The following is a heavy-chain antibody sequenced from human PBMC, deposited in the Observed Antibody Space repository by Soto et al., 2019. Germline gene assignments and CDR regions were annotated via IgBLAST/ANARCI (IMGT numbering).Heavy chain of an antibody. CDR2: TIGIFGKA. CDR1: GYTFTSNG. V-gene: IGHV1-69*13. CDR3: ARDNGVCYDY. J-gene: IGHJ4*02. Sequence: SVKVSCKASGYTFTSNGISWARQAPGQGLEWMGGTIGIFGKANYAQKFQGRVTITADESTSTAYMELSSLRSEDTAVYYCARDNGVCYDYWGQGTLVTVSS. D-gene: IGHD2-8*01.